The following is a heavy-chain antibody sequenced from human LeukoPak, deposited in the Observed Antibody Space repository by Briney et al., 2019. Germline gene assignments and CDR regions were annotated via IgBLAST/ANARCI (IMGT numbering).Heavy chain of an antibody. CDR2: INPNSGGT. J-gene: IGHJ6*02. Sequence: GASVKVSCKASGYTFTSYYMHWVRQAPGQGLEWMGWINPNSGGTNYAQKFQGWVTMTRDTSISTAYMELSRLRSDDTAVYYCARDEATEAGRGYYYYGMDVWGQGTTVTVSS. CDR3: ARDEATEAGRGYYYYGMDV. V-gene: IGHV1-2*04. D-gene: IGHD1-14*01. CDR1: GYTFTSYY.